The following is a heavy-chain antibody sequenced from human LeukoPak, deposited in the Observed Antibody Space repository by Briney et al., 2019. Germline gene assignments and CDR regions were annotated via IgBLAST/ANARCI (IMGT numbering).Heavy chain of an antibody. J-gene: IGHJ6*03. Sequence: TSETLSLTCTVSGGSISSYYWSWIRQPPGKGLEWIGYIYYSGSTNYNPSLKSRVTISVDTSKNQFSLKLSSVTAADTAVYYCARAVTARGDYYYMDVWGKGTTVTVSS. V-gene: IGHV4-59*01. CDR3: ARAVTARGDYYYMDV. D-gene: IGHD4-17*01. CDR1: GGSISSYY. CDR2: IYYSGST.